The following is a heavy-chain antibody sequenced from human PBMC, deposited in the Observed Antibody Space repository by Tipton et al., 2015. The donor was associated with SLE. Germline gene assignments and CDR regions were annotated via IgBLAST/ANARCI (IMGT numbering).Heavy chain of an antibody. Sequence: LRLSCAASGFHYSGHWLHWIRQPPGKGLEWIGEINHSGSANYNPSLKSRLTISVDTSKNQFSLKLSSVTAADTAVYYCAGFWLFGEVTDDYWGQGTLVTVSS. CDR3: AGFWLFGEVTDDY. CDR1: GFHYSGHW. V-gene: IGHV4-34*01. CDR2: INHSGSA. J-gene: IGHJ4*02. D-gene: IGHD3-3*01.